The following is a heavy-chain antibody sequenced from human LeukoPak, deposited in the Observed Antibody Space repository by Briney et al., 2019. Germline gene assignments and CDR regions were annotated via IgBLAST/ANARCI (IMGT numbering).Heavy chain of an antibody. Sequence: ASVKVSCKASGYTSASYDVNWVRQATGQGLEWMGWMNPNSGNTGYAQKFQGRVTITRNTSISTAYMELSSLRSEDTAVYYCARGYCSSTSCYDNWFDPWGQGTLVTVSS. CDR3: ARGYCSSTSCYDNWFDP. J-gene: IGHJ5*02. V-gene: IGHV1-8*01. CDR2: MNPNSGNT. D-gene: IGHD2-2*01. CDR1: GYTSASYD.